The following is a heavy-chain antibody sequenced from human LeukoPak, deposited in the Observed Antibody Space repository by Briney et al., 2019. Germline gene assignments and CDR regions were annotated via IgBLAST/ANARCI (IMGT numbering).Heavy chain of an antibody. CDR3: VKDIGGGDYYFFYMDG. V-gene: IGHV3-7*03. Sequence: GGSLRLSCAASGFTFSNYWMSWVRQAPGKGLEWVANIKQDGSEKYYVDSVKGRFTISRDNAKKSLFLQMNSLTTEDTALYSCVKDIGGGDYYFFYMDGWGKGTMVTIS. J-gene: IGHJ6*03. CDR2: IKQDGSEK. CDR1: GFTFSNYW. D-gene: IGHD3-10*01.